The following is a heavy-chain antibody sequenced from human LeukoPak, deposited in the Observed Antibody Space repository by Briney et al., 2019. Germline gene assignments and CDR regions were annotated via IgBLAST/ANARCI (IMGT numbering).Heavy chain of an antibody. D-gene: IGHD2-2*01. J-gene: IGHJ4*02. CDR3: ARRYCSSTDCLFDY. CDR2: ISSGGSIK. CDR1: GLTFSRYS. V-gene: IGHV3-48*03. Sequence: PGGSLRLSCEVSGLTFSRYSMNWVRQAPGKGLEWVSHISSGGSIKYYADSLKGRFTISRDNAKNSLYLQMNSLRAEDTAVYYCARRYCSSTDCLFDYWGQGTLVTVSS.